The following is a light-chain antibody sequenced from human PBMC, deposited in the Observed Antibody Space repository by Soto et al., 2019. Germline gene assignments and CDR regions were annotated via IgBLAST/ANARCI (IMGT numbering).Light chain of an antibody. Sequence: EIVMTQSPATVSVSPGESATLSCRASQSVSSNLAWHQQKPGQAPRILMYDASTRATGISARFSGSGSGTEFTLTISSLRSEDFAVYYCQQYHNWPITFGQGTRLEIK. CDR1: QSVSSN. CDR3: QQYHNWPIT. J-gene: IGKJ5*01. CDR2: DAS. V-gene: IGKV3-15*01.